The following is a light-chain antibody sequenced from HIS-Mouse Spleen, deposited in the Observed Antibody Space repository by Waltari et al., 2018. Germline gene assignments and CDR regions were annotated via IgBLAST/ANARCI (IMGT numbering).Light chain of an antibody. Sequence: QSALTQPASVSGSPGPSITIPCTGTSSNVAGYNYVSWYQQHPGKAPKLMLYEVSNRPSGVSNRFSGSKSGNTASLTISGLQAEDEADYYCSSYTSSSTLVFGGGTKLTVL. CDR2: EVS. CDR3: SSYTSSSTLV. V-gene: IGLV2-14*01. CDR1: SSNVAGYNY. J-gene: IGLJ3*02.